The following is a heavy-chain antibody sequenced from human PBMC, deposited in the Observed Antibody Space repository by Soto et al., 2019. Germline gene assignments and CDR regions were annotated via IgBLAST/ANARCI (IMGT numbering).Heavy chain of an antibody. CDR1: GYTLTELS. CDR2: INPFDGSR. V-gene: IGHV1-24*01. CDR3: SRVDPGETSPFDH. D-gene: IGHD3-10*01. J-gene: IGHJ4*02. Sequence: ASVKVSCKVSGYTLTELSMHWVRQAPGKGLEWMGWINPFDGSRMFAQSFQGRVTMTRDTSTSTVYMEVSSLRSEDTAVYYCSRVDPGETSPFDHWGQGTLVTVSS.